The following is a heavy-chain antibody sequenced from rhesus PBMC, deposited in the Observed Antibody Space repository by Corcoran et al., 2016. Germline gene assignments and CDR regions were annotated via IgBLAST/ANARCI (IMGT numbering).Heavy chain of an antibody. CDR3: ASGDEYSYD. D-gene: IGHD2-21*01. Sequence: QLQLQESGPGLVKPSETLSVTCAVSGGSISSSYWSWILQAPAKGLEWIGCIYGSGSSTNYNPSLKSQLPLSVDTSKNQLSRKLSAVTAADTAVSYCASGDEYSYDWGQGVLVTVSS. V-gene: IGHV4-169*02. CDR1: GGSISSSY. CDR2: IYGSGSST. J-gene: IGHJ4*01.